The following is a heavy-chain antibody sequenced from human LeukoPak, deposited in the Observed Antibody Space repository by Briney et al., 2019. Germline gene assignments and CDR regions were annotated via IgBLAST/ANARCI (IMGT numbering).Heavy chain of an antibody. D-gene: IGHD3-22*01. V-gene: IGHV4-30-2*01. J-gene: IGHJ3*02. CDR1: GGSISSGGYS. CDR2: IYHSGST. CDR3: ARSGYGPNDAFDI. Sequence: PSETLSLTCAVSGGSISSGGYSWSWIRQPPGKGLEWIGYIYHSGSTYYNPSLKSRVTISVDRSKNQFSLKPSSVTAADTAVYYCARSGYGPNDAFDIWGQGTMVTVSS.